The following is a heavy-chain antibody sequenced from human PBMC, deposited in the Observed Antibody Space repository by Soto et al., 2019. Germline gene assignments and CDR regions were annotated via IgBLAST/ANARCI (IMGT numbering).Heavy chain of an antibody. CDR1: GYSFAGYW. J-gene: IGHJ4*02. CDR2: IDPSDSQT. V-gene: IGHV5-10-1*01. Sequence: LKISCKGSGYSFAGYWITWVRQKPRKGLEWMGRIDPSDSQTYYSPSFRGHVTISVTKSITTVFLQWSSLRASDTAMYYCARQIYDSDTGPNFQYYFDSWGQGTPVTVSS. D-gene: IGHD3-22*01. CDR3: ARQIYDSDTGPNFQYYFDS.